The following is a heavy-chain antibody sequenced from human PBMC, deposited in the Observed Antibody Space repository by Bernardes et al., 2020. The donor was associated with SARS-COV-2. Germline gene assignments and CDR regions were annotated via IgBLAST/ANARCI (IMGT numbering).Heavy chain of an antibody. J-gene: IGHJ6*02. Sequence: ASVKVSCKASGYTFTTYGISWVRQAPGQGLEWMGWISSNSDKTRYPQKLQGRVIMTTDTTTSTAYMELRSLRSDDTAVYYCVRDYKEEQLIHGWDYYYGMDVWGQGTTVTVSS. V-gene: IGHV1-18*01. CDR2: ISSNSDKT. CDR1: GYTFTTYG. D-gene: IGHD6-13*01. CDR3: VRDYKEEQLIHGWDYYYGMDV.